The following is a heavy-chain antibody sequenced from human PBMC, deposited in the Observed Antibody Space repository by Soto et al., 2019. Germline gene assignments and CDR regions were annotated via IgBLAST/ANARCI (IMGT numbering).Heavy chain of an antibody. CDR2: ISGSGGST. CDR3: AKDRIRFLEWLPDAFDI. D-gene: IGHD3-3*01. J-gene: IGHJ3*02. Sequence: VGSLRLSCAASGFTFSSYAMSWVRQAPGKGLEWVSAISGSGGSTYYADSVKGRFTISRDNSKNTLYLQMNSLRAEDTAVYYCAKDRIRFLEWLPDAFDIWGQGTMVTVS. V-gene: IGHV3-23*01. CDR1: GFTFSSYA.